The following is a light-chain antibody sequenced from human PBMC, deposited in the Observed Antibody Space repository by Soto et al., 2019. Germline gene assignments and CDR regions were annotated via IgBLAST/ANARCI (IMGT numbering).Light chain of an antibody. J-gene: IGKJ1*01. Sequence: DIQMTQSPSTLSASVGDRVTITCRASQSISSWLAWYQPKPGKAPKLLIYKASSLESGVPSRFSGSGSGTEFTLTISSLQPDDFATYYCQQYNSYSCTFGQGTKVEIK. V-gene: IGKV1-5*03. CDR1: QSISSW. CDR3: QQYNSYSCT. CDR2: KAS.